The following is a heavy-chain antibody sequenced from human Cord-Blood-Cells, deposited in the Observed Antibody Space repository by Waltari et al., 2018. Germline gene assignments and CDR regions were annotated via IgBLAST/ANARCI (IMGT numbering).Heavy chain of an antibody. CDR1: GYTFTGYY. J-gene: IGHJ4*02. Sequence: QVQLVQSGAEVKKPGASVKVSCKASGYTFTGYYMHWVRQAPGQGLEWMGWINPNSGGTNYAQKFQGRVTMTRDTSISTAYMELSRLRSDDTAVYYCARVLWPPLRFLELPLGYWGQGTLVTVSS. V-gene: IGHV1-2*02. CDR2: INPNSGGT. D-gene: IGHD3-3*01. CDR3: ARVLWPPLRFLELPLGY.